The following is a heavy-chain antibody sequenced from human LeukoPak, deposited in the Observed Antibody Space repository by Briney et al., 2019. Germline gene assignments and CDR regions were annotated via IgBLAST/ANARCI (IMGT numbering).Heavy chain of an antibody. Sequence: GRSLRLSCAASGFTFSSYAMHWVRQAPGKGLEWVAVISYDGSNKYYADSVKGRFTISRDNSKNTLYLQMNSLRAEDMAVYYCARDLTSGSLFDYWGQGTLVTVSS. V-gene: IGHV3-30-3*01. CDR3: ARDLTSGSLFDY. CDR2: ISYDGSNK. CDR1: GFTFSSYA. D-gene: IGHD1-26*01. J-gene: IGHJ4*02.